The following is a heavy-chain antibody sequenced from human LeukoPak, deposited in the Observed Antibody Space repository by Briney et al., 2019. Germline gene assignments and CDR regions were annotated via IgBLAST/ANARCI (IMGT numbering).Heavy chain of an antibody. Sequence: GGSLRLSCAASGFTLTTYSMNWVRQAPGKGLEWVSSITGSSSYMYYPDSVKGRFTVSRDNARNSLYLQMNSLRAEDTAVYYCARVIAGRPYYYYGMDVWGQGTTVTVSS. V-gene: IGHV3-21*01. CDR2: ITGSSSYM. J-gene: IGHJ6*02. CDR1: GFTLTTYS. CDR3: ARVIAGRPYYYYGMDV. D-gene: IGHD6-6*01.